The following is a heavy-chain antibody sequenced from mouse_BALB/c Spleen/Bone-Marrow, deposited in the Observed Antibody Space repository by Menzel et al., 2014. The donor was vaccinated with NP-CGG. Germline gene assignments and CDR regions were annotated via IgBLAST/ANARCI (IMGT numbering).Heavy chain of an antibody. J-gene: IGHJ4*01. Sequence: QVQLQQSGPGLVAPSQSLSITCTVSGFSLTSYGVHWVRQPPGKGLEWLGVIWAGGSTNYNSALMSRLSISKDNSKSQVVLKMNSLQTDDTAMYYCARRLRTGGYYAMDYWGQGTSVTVSS. D-gene: IGHD1-2*01. V-gene: IGHV2-9*02. CDR3: ARRLRTGGYYAMDY. CDR2: IWAGGST. CDR1: GFSLTSYG.